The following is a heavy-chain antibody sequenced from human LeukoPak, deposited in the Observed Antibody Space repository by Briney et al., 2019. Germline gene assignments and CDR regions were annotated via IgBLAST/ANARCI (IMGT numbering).Heavy chain of an antibody. Sequence: SETLSLTCTVSGGSISSSSYYWGWIRQPPGKGLEWIGSINYSGSTYYNPSLKSRVTISIDTSKNQFSLKLSSVIAADAAVYYCASLYDRSGYYYWGQGTLVTVSS. V-gene: IGHV4-39*01. J-gene: IGHJ4*02. D-gene: IGHD3-22*01. CDR1: GGSISSSSYY. CDR3: ASLYDRSGYYY. CDR2: INYSGST.